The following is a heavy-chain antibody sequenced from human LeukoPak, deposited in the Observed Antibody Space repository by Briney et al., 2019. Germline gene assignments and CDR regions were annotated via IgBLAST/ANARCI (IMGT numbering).Heavy chain of an antibody. CDR1: GDSLSRSS. CDR2: KFYGGTT. J-gene: IGHJ2*01. V-gene: IGHV4-59*08. CDR3: VRHWVHDFGGSDWYFDL. Sequence: SETLSLTCTVSGDSLSRSSWSWIPQSPGGGLEWIGYKFYGGTTNHNPSLKGRITMSMVTSKDQFSLSLSSVTAADTAVYFCVRHWVHDFGGSDWYFDLWGRGTLVTVSS. D-gene: IGHD4-23*01.